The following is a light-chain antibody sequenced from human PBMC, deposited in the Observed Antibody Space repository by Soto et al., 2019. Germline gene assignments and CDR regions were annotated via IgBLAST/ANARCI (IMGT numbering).Light chain of an antibody. CDR1: PSVTNF. J-gene: IGKJ5*01. V-gene: IGKV3-11*01. Sequence: PGEIAPLSFRASPSVTNFLAWYQQKPGQAPRLLIYGAFNRATGIPARFSGSGSGTDFTLTISSLEPEDSAVYYCQQRNVWPPVTFGQGTRLEIK. CDR2: GAF. CDR3: QQRNVWPPVT.